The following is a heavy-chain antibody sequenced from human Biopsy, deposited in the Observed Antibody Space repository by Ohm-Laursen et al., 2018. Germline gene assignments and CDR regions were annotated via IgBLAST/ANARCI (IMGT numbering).Heavy chain of an antibody. Sequence: SDTLSLTCTVSGGSISNNNYYWGWIRQPPGKGLEWIGSIFYRGSTHYKPSLKSRVNMSVDTSKNQFSLKLNSVTAADTAVYYCARDYDTSGYYYVYWGQGTLVTVSS. D-gene: IGHD3-22*01. CDR3: ARDYDTSGYYYVY. CDR2: IFYRGST. V-gene: IGHV4-39*01. CDR1: GGSISNNNYY. J-gene: IGHJ4*02.